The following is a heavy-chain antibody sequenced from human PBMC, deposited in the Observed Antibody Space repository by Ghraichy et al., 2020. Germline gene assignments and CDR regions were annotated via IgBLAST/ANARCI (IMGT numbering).Heavy chain of an antibody. J-gene: IGHJ5*02. Sequence: ASVKVSCKASGYTFTSYGISWVRQAPGQGLEWMGWISAYNGNTNYAQKLQGRVTMTTDTSTSTAYMELRSLRSDDTAVYYCARHSKHSSGWYRNENWFDPWGQGTLVTVSS. CDR3: ARHSKHSSGWYRNENWFDP. CDR1: GYTFTSYG. V-gene: IGHV1-18*04. CDR2: ISAYNGNT. D-gene: IGHD6-19*01.